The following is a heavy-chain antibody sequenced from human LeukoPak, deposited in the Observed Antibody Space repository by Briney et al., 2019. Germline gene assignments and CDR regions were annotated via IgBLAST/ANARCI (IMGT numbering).Heavy chain of an antibody. D-gene: IGHD4-17*01. V-gene: IGHV4-59*08. J-gene: IGHJ4*02. CDR3: TSNYGDYSRHDF. CDR1: GDSISRYY. Sequence: PSETLSLTCTVSGDSISRYYWSWIRQPPGRGLEWIGYSYYSGITSYNPSLKSRVTISVDRPNNQFSLNLSSLTAADTAMYYCTSNYGDYSRHDFWGQGTLVTVSS. CDR2: SYYSGIT.